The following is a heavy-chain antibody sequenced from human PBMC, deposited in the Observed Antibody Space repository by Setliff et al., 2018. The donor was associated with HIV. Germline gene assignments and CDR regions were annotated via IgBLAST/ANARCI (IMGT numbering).Heavy chain of an antibody. CDR2: IHQSGTA. V-gene: IGHV4-39*01. CDR1: GVSVNNDGDY. Sequence: PSETLSLTCAVSGVSVNNDGDYWGWIRQPPGKGLEWIAIIHQSGTAHKRPSLKSRVTISIDTSENLFSLKLSGVTAADTAIYYCARQVGEGKWYLDSWGHGTLVTVSS. D-gene: IGHD1-26*01. J-gene: IGHJ4*01. CDR3: ARQVGEGKWYLDS.